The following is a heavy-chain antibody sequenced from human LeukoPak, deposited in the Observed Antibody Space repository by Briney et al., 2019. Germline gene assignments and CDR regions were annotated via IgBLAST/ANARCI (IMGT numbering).Heavy chain of an antibody. Sequence: PSETLSLTCTVSGVSINSYYWSWIRQPPGKGLEWIGYIYYSGSTNYNPSLKSRVTISLDTSKNQFSLKLSSVTAADTAVYYCARMDPAAAGTGGFDYWGQGTLVTVSS. V-gene: IGHV4-59*01. D-gene: IGHD6-13*01. CDR3: ARMDPAAAGTGGFDY. CDR2: IYYSGST. J-gene: IGHJ4*02. CDR1: GVSINSYY.